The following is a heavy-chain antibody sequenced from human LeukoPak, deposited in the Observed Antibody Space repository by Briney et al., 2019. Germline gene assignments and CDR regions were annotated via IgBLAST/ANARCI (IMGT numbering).Heavy chain of an antibody. J-gene: IGHJ4*02. CDR1: SGSISSSSYY. CDR3: ARGGYRIDY. CDR2: IYYSGST. V-gene: IGHV4-39*07. Sequence: NPSETLSLTCTVSSGSISSSSYYWGWIRQPPGKGLEWIGSIYYSGSTYYNPSLKSRVTISVDTSKNQFSLKLSSVTAADTAVYYCARGGYRIDYWGQGTLVTVSS. D-gene: IGHD6-13*01.